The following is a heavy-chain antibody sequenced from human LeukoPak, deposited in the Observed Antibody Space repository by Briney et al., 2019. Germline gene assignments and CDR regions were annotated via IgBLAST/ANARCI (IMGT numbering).Heavy chain of an antibody. V-gene: IGHV4-59*08. J-gene: IGHJ4*02. CDR2: IHHSGTT. D-gene: IGHD3-10*01. CDR3: VRPHPLYGAGSFAF. Sequence: SETLSLTCTVSGGSIRSYFWSWVRQPPGKGLEWIGHIHHSGTTTYNPSLKSRVAMSIDTSNSQSSLKVNSVTAADTAVYYCVRPHPLYGAGSFAFWGQGNLVIVSS. CDR1: GGSIRSYF.